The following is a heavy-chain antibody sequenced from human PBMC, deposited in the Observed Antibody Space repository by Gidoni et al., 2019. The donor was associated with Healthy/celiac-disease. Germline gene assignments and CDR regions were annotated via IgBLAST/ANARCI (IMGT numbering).Heavy chain of an antibody. CDR1: GGTFSSYA. CDR2: IIPILGIA. J-gene: IGHJ2*01. V-gene: IGHV1-69*04. CDR3: ARGEVGYYDIPSGYFDL. D-gene: IGHD3-22*01. Sequence: QVQLVQSGAEVKKPGSSVKVSCKASGGTFSSYAISWVRQAPGQGLEWMGRIIPILGIANYAQKFQGRVTITADKSTSTAYMELSSLRSEDTAVYYCARGEVGYYDIPSGYFDLWGRGTLVTVSS.